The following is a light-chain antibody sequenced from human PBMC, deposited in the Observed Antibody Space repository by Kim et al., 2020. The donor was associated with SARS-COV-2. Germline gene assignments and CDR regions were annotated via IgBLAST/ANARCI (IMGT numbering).Light chain of an antibody. J-gene: IGLJ1*01. Sequence: SVALGQTAKITCEGHNIGSKSVHWYQQKPGQAPVLVIYRDSNRPSGIPERFSGSNSGNTATLTISRGQAGDEADYYCQVWDSSTYVFGTGTKVTVL. V-gene: IGLV3-9*01. CDR1: NIGSKS. CDR2: RDS. CDR3: QVWDSSTYV.